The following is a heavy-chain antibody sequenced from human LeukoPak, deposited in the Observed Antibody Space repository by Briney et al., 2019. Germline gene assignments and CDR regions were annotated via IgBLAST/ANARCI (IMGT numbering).Heavy chain of an antibody. D-gene: IGHD6-13*01. CDR1: GYSINSGYY. Sequence: SETLSLTCTVSGYSINSGYYWSWIRQPPGKGLEWIGYIYFSGSTNCNPSLKSRVTISVDTSKNQFSLKLSSVTAADTAVYYCARGVEYSSSWYEGYYFDYWGQGTLVTVSS. J-gene: IGHJ4*02. V-gene: IGHV4-61*01. CDR2: IYFSGST. CDR3: ARGVEYSSSWYEGYYFDY.